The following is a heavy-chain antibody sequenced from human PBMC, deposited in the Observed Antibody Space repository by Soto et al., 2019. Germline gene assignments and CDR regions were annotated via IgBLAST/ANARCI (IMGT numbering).Heavy chain of an antibody. CDR2: IYYSGST. CDR3: ARVVGATNYNCFDP. Sequence: SETLSLTCTVSGGSISSGGYYWSWIRQHPGKGLEWIGYIYYSGSTYYNPSLKSRVTISVDTPKNQFSLKLSSVTAADTAVYYCARVVGATNYNCFDPWGQGTMVTVYS. D-gene: IGHD1-26*01. V-gene: IGHV4-31*03. CDR1: GGSISSGGYY. J-gene: IGHJ5*02.